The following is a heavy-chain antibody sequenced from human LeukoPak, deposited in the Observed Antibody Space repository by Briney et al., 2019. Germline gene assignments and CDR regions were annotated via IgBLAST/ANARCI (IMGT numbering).Heavy chain of an antibody. J-gene: IGHJ4*02. CDR1: GGSISRYY. V-gene: IGHV4-59*08. Sequence: SETLSLTCIVSGGSISRYYWSWIRQPTGKGLEWIGYIYYTGSTNYNPSLKSRVTISVDTSKNQFSLKLNSVTAADTAVYYCARHTLVAASSFDYWGQGTLVTVSS. D-gene: IGHD2-15*01. CDR2: IYYTGST. CDR3: ARHTLVAASSFDY.